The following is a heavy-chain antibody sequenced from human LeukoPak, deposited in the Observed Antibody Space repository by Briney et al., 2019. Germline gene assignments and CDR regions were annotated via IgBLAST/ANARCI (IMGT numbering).Heavy chain of an antibody. J-gene: IGHJ4*02. CDR1: GGSISSGSYY. Sequence: SETLSLTCTVSGGSISSGSYYWSWIRQPAGKGLEWIGRIYTSGSTNYHPSLKSRVTISVDTSKNQFSLKLSSVTAADTAVYYCARDGYSSSLSPIGGFDYWGQGTLVTVSS. D-gene: IGHD6-13*01. V-gene: IGHV4-61*02. CDR2: IYTSGST. CDR3: ARDGYSSSLSPIGGFDY.